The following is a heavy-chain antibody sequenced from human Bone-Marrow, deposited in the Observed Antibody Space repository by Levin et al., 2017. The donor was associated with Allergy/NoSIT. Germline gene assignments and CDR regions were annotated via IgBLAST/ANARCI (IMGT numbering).Heavy chain of an antibody. D-gene: IGHD3-22*01. CDR3: ARDIVYSSSGFDY. V-gene: IGHV1-3*01. Sequence: ASVKVSCKASGYTFTSYAIQWVRQATGQRLEWMGWINAGNGGTKYSQRFQGRVTITRDTSANTAYMELTSLTSEDTAVYYCARDIVYSSSGFDYWGQGTLVTVSS. J-gene: IGHJ4*02. CDR2: INAGNGGT. CDR1: GYTFTSYA.